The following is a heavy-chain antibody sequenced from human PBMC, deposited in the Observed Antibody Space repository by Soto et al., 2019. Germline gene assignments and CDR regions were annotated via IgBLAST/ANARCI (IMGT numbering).Heavy chain of an antibody. Sequence: TGGSLRLSCAASGFTFSSYEMNWVRQAPGKGLEWVSYISSSGSTIYYADSVKGRFTISRGNAKNSLYLQMNSLRAEDTAVYYCARDRGTTVTTFGYYGMDVWGQGTTVTVSS. CDR1: GFTFSSYE. CDR2: ISSSGSTI. D-gene: IGHD4-4*01. J-gene: IGHJ6*02. V-gene: IGHV3-48*03. CDR3: ARDRGTTVTTFGYYGMDV.